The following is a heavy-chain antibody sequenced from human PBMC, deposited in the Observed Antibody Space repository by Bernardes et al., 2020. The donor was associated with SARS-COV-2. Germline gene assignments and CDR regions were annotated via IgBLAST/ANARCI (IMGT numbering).Heavy chain of an antibody. V-gene: IGHV3-33*06. Sequence: GGSLRLSCSASGFTFNTYGMHWVRRAPDRGLEWVAVIWYDGSTKYYADSVKGRFTISRDNSKNTLYLQMNSLRAEDTAVYYCAKNGDWGAWYGIFFDYWGQGTLVTVSS. CDR2: IWYDGSTK. D-gene: IGHD6-19*01. CDR1: GFTFNTYG. J-gene: IGHJ4*02. CDR3: AKNGDWGAWYGIFFDY.